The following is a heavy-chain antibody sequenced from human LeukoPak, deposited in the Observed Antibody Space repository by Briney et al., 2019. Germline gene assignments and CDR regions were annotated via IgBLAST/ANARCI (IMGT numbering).Heavy chain of an antibody. J-gene: IGHJ6*02. CDR2: ISYDGSNK. D-gene: IGHD3-22*01. V-gene: IGHV3-30-3*01. CDR1: GFTFSSYA. Sequence: GGSLRLSCAASGFTFSSYAMHWVRQAPGKGLEWVAVISYDGSNKYYADSVKGRFTISRDNAKNSLYLQMNSLRAEDTAVYYCARDLGPGPISGYRRGRFYHAMDVWGQGTTVTVSS. CDR3: ARDLGPGPISGYRRGRFYHAMDV.